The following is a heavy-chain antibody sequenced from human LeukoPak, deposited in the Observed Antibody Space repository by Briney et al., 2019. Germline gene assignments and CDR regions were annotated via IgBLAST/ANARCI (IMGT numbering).Heavy chain of an antibody. Sequence: GASVKVSCKASGYTFSDYGISWVRQAPGQGLEWMGWISLHNNNTNYAQNFQGRVTMTTDTSTTTAYMELRSLRSGDTAVYYCARALGKVVVPAATSRGGYMDVWGKGTTVTVSS. CDR2: ISLHNNNT. CDR1: GYTFSDYG. D-gene: IGHD2-2*01. V-gene: IGHV1-18*04. CDR3: ARALGKVVVPAATSRGGYMDV. J-gene: IGHJ6*03.